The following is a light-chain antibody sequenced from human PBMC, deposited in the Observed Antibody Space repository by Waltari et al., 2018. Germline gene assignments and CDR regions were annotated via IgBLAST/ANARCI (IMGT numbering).Light chain of an antibody. CDR1: SSDVGSYNL. V-gene: IGLV2-23*01. Sequence: QSALTQPASVSGSPGQSITISCTGTSSDVGSYNLVPGYQQHPGKAPKLMMYEGSQRPSGVSNRFSGSKSGNTASLTISGLQAEDEADYYCCSYAGSSTYVFGTGTKVTVL. CDR2: EGS. J-gene: IGLJ1*01. CDR3: CSYAGSSTYV.